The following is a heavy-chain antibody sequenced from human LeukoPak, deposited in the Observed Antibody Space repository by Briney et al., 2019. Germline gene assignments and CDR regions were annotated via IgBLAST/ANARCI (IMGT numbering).Heavy chain of an antibody. J-gene: IGHJ4*02. CDR2: FYYSGST. CDR3: ARGDDYGDYVGDY. V-gene: IGHV4-59*01. CDR1: GGSISSYY. D-gene: IGHD4-17*01. Sequence: SETLSLTCTVSGGSISSYYWSWIRQPPGKGLEWIGYFYYSGSTNYNPSLKSRVTISVDTSKNQFSLKLSSVTAADTAVYYCARGDDYGDYVGDYWGQGTLVTVSS.